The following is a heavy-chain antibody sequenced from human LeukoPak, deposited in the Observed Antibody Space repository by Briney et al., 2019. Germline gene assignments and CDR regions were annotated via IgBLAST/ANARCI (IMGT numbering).Heavy chain of an antibody. V-gene: IGHV1-46*01. CDR3: TTIPPPTGDPGPFDY. Sequence: ASVKVSCKASGYTFTSYDINWVRQAPGQGLEWMGIINPSGGSTSYAQKFQGRVTITRDMSTSTVYMELSSLRSEDTAVYYCTTIPPPTGDPGPFDYWGQGTLVTVSS. CDR1: GYTFTSYD. CDR2: INPSGGST. J-gene: IGHJ4*02. D-gene: IGHD3-16*01.